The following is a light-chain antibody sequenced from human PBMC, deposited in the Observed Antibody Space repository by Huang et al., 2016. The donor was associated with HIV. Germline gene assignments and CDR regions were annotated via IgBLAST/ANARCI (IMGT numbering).Light chain of an antibody. J-gene: IGKJ5*01. CDR1: RSLSTN. CDR3: QQYNNWPFIT. Sequence: EIVMTQSPATLSVSPGERATLSCRASRSLSTNLAWDQQKPGQAPSLLIYGASTRGTGIPVRFSGSGSGTEFALTISSLRSEDFAVYYCQQYNNWPFITFGQGTGLEIK. V-gene: IGKV3-15*01. CDR2: GAS.